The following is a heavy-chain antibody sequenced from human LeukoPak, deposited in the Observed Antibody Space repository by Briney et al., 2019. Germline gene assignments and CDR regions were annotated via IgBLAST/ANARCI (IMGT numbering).Heavy chain of an antibody. CDR3: ARDLVSYYNYYMDV. V-gene: IGHV3-48*01. CDR2: ISSRGTSI. J-gene: IGHJ6*03. Sequence: GGSLRLSCAASGFTFSTYSMNWVRQAPGKGLEWVSYISSRGTSIYYGDSVKGRFTISRDNAKNSLYLQMNSLRVEDTAVYYCARDLVSYYNYYMDVWGKGTTVTVSS. CDR1: GFTFSTYS. D-gene: IGHD3-16*01.